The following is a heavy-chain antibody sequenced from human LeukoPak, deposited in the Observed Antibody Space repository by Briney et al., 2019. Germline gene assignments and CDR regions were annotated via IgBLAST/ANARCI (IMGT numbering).Heavy chain of an antibody. CDR3: ARYNYDSSGYYFDY. V-gene: IGHV3-23*01. CDR2: ISGSGGTA. CDR1: GFTFSIYA. Sequence: GGSLRLSCAASGFTFSIYAMSWVRQAPGKGLEWVSAISGSGGTAYYADSVKGRFTISRDNAKNSLYLQMNSLRAEDTAVYYCARYNYDSSGYYFDYWGQGTLVTVSS. J-gene: IGHJ4*02. D-gene: IGHD3-22*01.